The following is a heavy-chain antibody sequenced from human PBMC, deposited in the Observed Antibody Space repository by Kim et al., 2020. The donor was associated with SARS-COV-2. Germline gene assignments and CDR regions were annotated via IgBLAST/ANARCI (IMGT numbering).Heavy chain of an antibody. D-gene: IGHD3-10*01. J-gene: IGHJ6*02. Sequence: GGSLRLSCAASGFTFSSFAMNWVRQAPGKGLEWVSAVSKSGDSTYYADSVKGRFTISRDNSKNTLYLQMNSLRAEDTAVYYCAKASGSGSNIDTMDVWGQGTAVTVSS. CDR3: AKASGSGSNIDTMDV. CDR2: VSKSGDST. V-gene: IGHV3-23*01. CDR1: GFTFSSFA.